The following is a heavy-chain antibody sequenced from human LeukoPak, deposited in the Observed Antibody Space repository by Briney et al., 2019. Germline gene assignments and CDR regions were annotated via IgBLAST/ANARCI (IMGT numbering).Heavy chain of an antibody. CDR2: MNPNSGNT. CDR3: ARGLAPAAAGTPY. D-gene: IGHD6-13*01. Sequence: ASLKVSCKASGYTFTSSDINWVRQANGHGLDWMTWMNPNSGNTGYAQKFQGRVTMTRNTSISTAYMELSSLRSEDTAVYYCARGLAPAAAGTPYWGQGTLVTVSS. CDR1: GYTFTSSD. V-gene: IGHV1-8*01. J-gene: IGHJ4*02.